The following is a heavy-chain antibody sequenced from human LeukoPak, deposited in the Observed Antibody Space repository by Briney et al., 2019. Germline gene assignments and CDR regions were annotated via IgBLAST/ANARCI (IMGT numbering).Heavy chain of an antibody. CDR3: ARAKTDRYSSSSWSWFDP. CDR2: IIPILGIA. CDR1: GGTFSSYT. Sequence: ASVKVSCKASGGTFSSYTISWVRQAPGQGLEWMGRIIPILGIANYAQKFQGRVTITADKSTSTAYMELSSLRSEDTAVYYCARAKTDRYSSSSWSWFDPWGQGTLVTASS. V-gene: IGHV1-69*02. J-gene: IGHJ5*02. D-gene: IGHD6-6*01.